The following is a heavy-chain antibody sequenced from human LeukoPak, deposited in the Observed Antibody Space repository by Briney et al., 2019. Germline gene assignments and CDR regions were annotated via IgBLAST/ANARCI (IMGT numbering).Heavy chain of an antibody. CDR3: ARDKNVVVPAAIGSYYGMDV. CDR1: EYIFTGYY. D-gene: IGHD2-2*01. CDR2: INPNNGAT. V-gene: IGHV1-2*06. Sequence: ASVKVSCKASEYIFTGYYMHWARQAPGQGLEWMGRINPNNGATNYAQKFQGRVTITGDTSINTAYMELSSLRSDDTAVYYCARDKNVVVPAAIGSYYGMDVWGQGTTVTVSS. J-gene: IGHJ6*02.